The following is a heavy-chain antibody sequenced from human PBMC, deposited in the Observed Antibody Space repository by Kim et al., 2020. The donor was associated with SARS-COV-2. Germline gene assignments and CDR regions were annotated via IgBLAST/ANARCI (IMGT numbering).Heavy chain of an antibody. Sequence: NYAQKFQGRVTMTRDTSISTAYMELSRLRSDDTAVYYCARGLGDYGDFDYWGQGTLVTVSS. CDR3: ARGLGDYGDFDY. V-gene: IGHV1-2*02. D-gene: IGHD4-17*01. J-gene: IGHJ4*02.